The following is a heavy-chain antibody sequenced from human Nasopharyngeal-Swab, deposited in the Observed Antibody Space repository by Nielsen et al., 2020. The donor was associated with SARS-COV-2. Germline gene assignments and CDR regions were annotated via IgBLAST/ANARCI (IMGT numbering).Heavy chain of an antibody. CDR2: INHSGST. V-gene: IGHV4-34*01. Sequence: GSLRLSCAVFGGSFSGSYWSWIRQPPGRGLEWIGEINHSGSTLYIPSLKSRVTISVDTSKNQFSLNLTSVTAADTAMYYCARGPALVIRKTLSSGFDIWGQGTMVTVSS. CDR3: ARGPALVIRKTLSSGFDI. J-gene: IGHJ3*02. CDR1: GGSFSGSY. D-gene: IGHD3-10*01.